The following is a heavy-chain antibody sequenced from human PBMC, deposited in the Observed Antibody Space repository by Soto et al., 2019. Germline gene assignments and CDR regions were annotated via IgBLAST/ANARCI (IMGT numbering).Heavy chain of an antibody. CDR1: GFTFSSYG. CDR3: ARDPPNIVGATGFDYYCMDV. J-gene: IGHJ6*01. D-gene: IGHD1-26*01. V-gene: IGHV3-33*01. Sequence: QVQLVESGGGVVQPGRSLRLSCAASGFTFSSYGMHWVRQAPGKGLEWVAVIWYDGSNKYYADSVKGRFTISRDNSKNTLYLQMNSLRADDTAVYYCARDPPNIVGATGFDYYCMDVW. CDR2: IWYDGSNK.